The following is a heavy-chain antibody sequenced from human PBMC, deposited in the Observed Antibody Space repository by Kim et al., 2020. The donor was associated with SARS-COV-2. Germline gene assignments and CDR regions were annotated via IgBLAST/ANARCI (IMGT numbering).Heavy chain of an antibody. V-gene: IGHV4-34*01. CDR1: DESFTGYY. D-gene: IGHD3-10*01. CDR2: INQSGSS. J-gene: IGHJ5*02. CDR3: ARGLLGLYGSWTNSWFDP. Sequence: SETLSLTCAVYDESFTGYYWSWIRQPPGKGLEWIGEINQSGSSTYNPSLKSRVTLLVDTSKNQFSLKLSSVTAADTAVYYCARGLLGLYGSWTNSWFDPWGQGTLVTVSS.